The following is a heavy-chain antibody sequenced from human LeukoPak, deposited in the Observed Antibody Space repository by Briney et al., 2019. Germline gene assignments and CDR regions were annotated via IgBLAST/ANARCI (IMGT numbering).Heavy chain of an antibody. D-gene: IGHD2-2*01. CDR2: INSSSSYI. V-gene: IGHV3-21*01. CDR3: ARGYCSSTSCFFAFDI. J-gene: IGHJ3*02. Sequence: GGSLRLSCAASGFTFSSYIMNWVRQTPGKGLEWVSSINSSSSYIYYADSLKGRFTISRDNAKNSLYLQMNSLRAEDTAVYYCARGYCSSTSCFFAFDIWGQGTMVTVCS. CDR1: GFTFSSYI.